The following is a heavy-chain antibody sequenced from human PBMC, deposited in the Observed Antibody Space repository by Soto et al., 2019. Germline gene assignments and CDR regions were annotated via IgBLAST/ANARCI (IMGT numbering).Heavy chain of an antibody. V-gene: IGHV4-59*01. CDR2: IYYSGST. Sequence: SETLSLTYTVSGGSISSYYGSWIRQPPGKGLEWIGYIYYSGSTNYNPSLKSRVTISVDTSKNQFSLKLSSVTAADTAVYYCARENRPGTAMTYYYYYGMDVWGQGTTVTVSS. CDR1: GGSISSYY. D-gene: IGHD5-18*01. J-gene: IGHJ6*02. CDR3: ARENRPGTAMTYYYYYGMDV.